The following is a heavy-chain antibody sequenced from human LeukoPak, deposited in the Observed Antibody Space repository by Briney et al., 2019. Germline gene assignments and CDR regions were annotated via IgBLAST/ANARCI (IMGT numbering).Heavy chain of an antibody. D-gene: IGHD4-23*01. J-gene: IGHJ4*02. V-gene: IGHV1-24*01. CDR1: GYTLTELS. CDR3: ATDYGGNFLFDY. CDR2: FDPEDGET. Sequence: ASVKVSCKVSGYTLTELSMHWVRQAPGKGLEWMGGFDPEDGETIYAQKFQGRVTMTEDTSTDTAYMELSSLRSEDTAVCYCATDYGGNFLFDYWGQGTLVTVSS.